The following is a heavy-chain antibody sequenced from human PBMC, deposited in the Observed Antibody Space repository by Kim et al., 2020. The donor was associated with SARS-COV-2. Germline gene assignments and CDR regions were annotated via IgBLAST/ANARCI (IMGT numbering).Heavy chain of an antibody. CDR3: ARGRGVYSSSRSAYYYYM. D-gene: IGHD6-13*01. CDR1: GGSFSGYY. CDR2: INHSGST. Sequence: SETLSLTCAVYGGSFSGYYWSWIRQPPGKGLEWIGEINHSGSTNYNPSLKSRVTISVDTSKNQFSLKLSSVTAADTAVYYCARGRGVYSSSRSAYYYYM. V-gene: IGHV4-34*01. J-gene: IGHJ6*03.